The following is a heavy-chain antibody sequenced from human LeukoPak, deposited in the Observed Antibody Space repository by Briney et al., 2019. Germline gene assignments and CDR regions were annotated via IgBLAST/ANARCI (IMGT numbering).Heavy chain of an antibody. CDR2: ISSRDNLI. CDR1: GFAVSDYY. D-gene: IGHD3-10*01. Sequence: KPGGSLRLSCAASGFAVSDYYMNWIRQAPVKGLEWVSYISSRDNLIYYADSVKGRFTISTDNAKNSVYLQLNRLRVEDTAVYYCAREQWFRWEFWGQGILVTVSS. J-gene: IGHJ4*02. V-gene: IGHV3-11*01. CDR3: AREQWFRWEF.